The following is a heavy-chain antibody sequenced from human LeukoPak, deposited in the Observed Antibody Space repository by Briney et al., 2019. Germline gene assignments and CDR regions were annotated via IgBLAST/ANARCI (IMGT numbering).Heavy chain of an antibody. V-gene: IGHV3-53*01. D-gene: IGHD3-22*01. CDR3: AREGSSGYGYYFDY. Sequence: AGGYLRLSCAASGFTVSSNYMSWVRQAPGKGLEWVSVIYSGGSTYYADSVKGRFTTSRDNSKNTLYLQMNSLRAEDTAVYYCAREGSSGYGYYFDYWGQGTLVTVSS. CDR2: IYSGGST. J-gene: IGHJ4*02. CDR1: GFTVSSNY.